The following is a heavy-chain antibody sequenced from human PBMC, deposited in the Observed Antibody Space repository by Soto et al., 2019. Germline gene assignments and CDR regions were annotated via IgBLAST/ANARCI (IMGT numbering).Heavy chain of an antibody. V-gene: IGHV3-30-3*01. CDR3: ARDQTGITTTGGGRIDH. J-gene: IGHJ4*02. Sequence: QVQLVESGGGVVQPGRSLRLSCAASGFTFSTHAMHWVRQAPGKGLECVAIVSFDGSNKYYADSVKGRFTISGDNSKNTLYLQMSGLTPEDTAVYYCARDQTGITTTGGGRIDHWGQGTLVTVSS. D-gene: IGHD1-20*01. CDR2: VSFDGSNK. CDR1: GFTFSTHA.